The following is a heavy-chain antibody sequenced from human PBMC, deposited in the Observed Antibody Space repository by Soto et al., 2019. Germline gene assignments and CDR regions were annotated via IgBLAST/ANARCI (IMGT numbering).Heavy chain of an antibody. CDR2: INPNSGGT. Sequence: ASVKVSCKASGYTFTGYYMHWVRQAPGQGLEWMGWINPNSGGTNYAQKFQGWVTMTRDTSISTAYMELSRIRSDDTAVYYYARASPLFFGVVTDDAFDIWGQGTMVTVSS. J-gene: IGHJ3*02. CDR3: ARASPLFFGVVTDDAFDI. V-gene: IGHV1-2*04. D-gene: IGHD3-3*01. CDR1: GYTFTGYY.